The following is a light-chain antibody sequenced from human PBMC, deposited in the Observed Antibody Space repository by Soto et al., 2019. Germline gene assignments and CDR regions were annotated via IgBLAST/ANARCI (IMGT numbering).Light chain of an antibody. J-gene: IGKJ1*01. CDR1: QDIRNG. CDR2: AAS. Sequence: AVQMTQSPSSLSASVGDRVTITCRASQDIRNGLGWYQQKPGKAPELLISAASSLQSGVPSRFSGRASGTDFTLTISSLQPEDFATYYCLQDHIYPWTFGQGTKVEI. CDR3: LQDHIYPWT. V-gene: IGKV1-6*01.